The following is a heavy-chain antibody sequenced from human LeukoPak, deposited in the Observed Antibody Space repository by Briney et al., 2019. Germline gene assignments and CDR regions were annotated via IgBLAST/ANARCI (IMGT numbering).Heavy chain of an antibody. CDR2: LKQDGGEK. Sequence: GGSLRLSCAASGFTFSSYWMSWVRQAPGKGLEWVANLKQDGGEKYSVDSVKGRFTISRDNSKNTLYLQMNSLRTEDTAVYFCAKEIYYDSSAFFDYWGQGTLVTVSA. V-gene: IGHV3-7*01. D-gene: IGHD3-22*01. CDR1: GFTFSSYW. CDR3: AKEIYYDSSAFFDY. J-gene: IGHJ4*02.